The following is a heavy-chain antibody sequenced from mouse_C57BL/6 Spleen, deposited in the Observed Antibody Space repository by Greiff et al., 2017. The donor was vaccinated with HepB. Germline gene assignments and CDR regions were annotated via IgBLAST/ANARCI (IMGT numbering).Heavy chain of an antibody. CDR2: IWSDGST. D-gene: IGHD4-1*01. CDR1: GFSLTSYG. Sequence: VKLMESGPGLVAPSQSLSITCTVSGFSLTSYGVHWARQPPGKGLEWLVVIWSDGSTTYNSALKSRLSISKDNSKSQVFLKMNSLQTDDTAIYYCARHTGPYYAMDYWGQGTSVTVSS. V-gene: IGHV2-6-1*01. J-gene: IGHJ4*01. CDR3: ARHTGPYYAMDY.